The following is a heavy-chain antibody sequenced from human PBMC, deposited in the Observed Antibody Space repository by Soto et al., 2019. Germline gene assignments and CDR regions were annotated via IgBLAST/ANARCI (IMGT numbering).Heavy chain of an antibody. D-gene: IGHD4-4*01. CDR2: IIPIIGII. Sequence: QVQLVQSGAEVKKPGSSVKVSCKASGGTFSTYTITWVRQAPGQGLEWMGRIIPIIGIINYAQKFQGRVTISEDKFTGTAYMELTGPRSDDTAVYYCAGDPDSHYNDSHASSYPWGQGTLVTVSS. J-gene: IGHJ5*02. V-gene: IGHV1-69*08. CDR3: AGDPDSHYNDSHASSYP. CDR1: GGTFSTYT.